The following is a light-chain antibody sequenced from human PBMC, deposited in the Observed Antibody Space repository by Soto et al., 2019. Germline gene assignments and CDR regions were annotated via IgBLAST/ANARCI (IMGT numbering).Light chain of an antibody. CDR3: QHYNSYSEA. J-gene: IGKJ1*01. CDR1: QTISSW. V-gene: IGKV1-5*03. CDR2: KAS. Sequence: IQMTQSNYTMSGSVLERVTITFWASQTISSWLAWYQQKPGKAPKLLIYKASTLKSGVPSRFSGSGSGTEFTLTISSLQPDDFATYYCQHYNSYSEAFGQGTKVDI.